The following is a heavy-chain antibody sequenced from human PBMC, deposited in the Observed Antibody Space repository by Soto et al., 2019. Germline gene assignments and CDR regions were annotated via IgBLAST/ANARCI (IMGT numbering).Heavy chain of an antibody. J-gene: IGHJ4*02. V-gene: IGHV1-69*01. Sequence: QVQLEQSGPEVKRPGTSVKVSCKASGGAFGRYSVSWVRQAPGQGLEWIGGVIPVFNTSNYSLKFQGRVAIIADLSTNKVFMELRSLRSEDTALYYYARGDEMTAVTIFEYWGQGTLVTVSS. CDR2: VIPVFNTS. CDR1: GGAFGRYS. D-gene: IGHD4-17*01. CDR3: ARGDEMTAVTIFEY.